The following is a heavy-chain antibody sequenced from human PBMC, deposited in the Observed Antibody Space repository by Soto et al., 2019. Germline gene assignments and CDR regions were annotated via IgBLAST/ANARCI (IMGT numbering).Heavy chain of an antibody. CDR3: ARETPQGYCSSTSCYARADDFDI. V-gene: IGHV3-33*01. D-gene: IGHD2-2*01. CDR2: ISYDGSNI. CDR1: ESIFRGYG. Sequence: GGSLRLSCAAPESIFRGYGMHWVRQAPGKGLEWVAIISYDGSNINYADAVMGRFTISRDNSKNMLYLQMNSLRAEDTAVYYCARETPQGYCSSTSCYARADDFDIWGQGTMVTVSS. J-gene: IGHJ3*02.